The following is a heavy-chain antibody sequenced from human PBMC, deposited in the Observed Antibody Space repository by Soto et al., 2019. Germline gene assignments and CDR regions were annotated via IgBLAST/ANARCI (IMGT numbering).Heavy chain of an antibody. V-gene: IGHV1-2*02. CDR3: ARDVSSSGNYDFWSGPRRFDY. J-gene: IGHJ4*02. CDR2: INPNSGGT. D-gene: IGHD3-3*01. CDR1: GYTFTGYY. Sequence: RASVKVSCKASGYTFTGYYMHWVRQAPGQGLEWMGWINPNSGGTNYAQKFQGRVTMTRDTSISTAYMELSRLRSDDTAVYYCARDVSSSGNYDFWSGPRRFDYWGQGTLVTVSS.